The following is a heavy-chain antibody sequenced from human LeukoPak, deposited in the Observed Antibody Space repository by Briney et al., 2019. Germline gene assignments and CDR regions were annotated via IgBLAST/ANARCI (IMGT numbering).Heavy chain of an antibody. CDR3: AKEGSNWNVDY. CDR2: ISGFGDRT. D-gene: IGHD1-1*01. J-gene: IGHJ4*02. V-gene: IGHV3-23*01. Sequence: SGGSLRLSCAASGFNFVSYAMTWIRQAAGRGLEWVSTISGFGDRTFYGDSVKGRFTISRDNSKNTLFLQMNSLRAEDSALYYCAKEGSNWNVDYWGQGTLVTVSS. CDR1: GFNFVSYA.